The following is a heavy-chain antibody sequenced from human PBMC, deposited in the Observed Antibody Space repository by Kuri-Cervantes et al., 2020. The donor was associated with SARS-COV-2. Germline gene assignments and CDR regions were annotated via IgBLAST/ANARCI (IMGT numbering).Heavy chain of an antibody. V-gene: IGHV1-69*05. CDR2: IIPIFGTA. J-gene: IGHJ3*02. Sequence: SVKVSCKASGGTFSSYAISWVRQAPGQGLEWMGGIIPIFGTANYAQKFQGRVTITTDESTSTAYMELSSLRSEDTAVYYCARGVGSSSYVDDAFDIWGQGTMVTVSS. CDR1: GGTFSSYA. CDR3: ARGVGSSSYVDDAFDI. D-gene: IGHD6-13*01.